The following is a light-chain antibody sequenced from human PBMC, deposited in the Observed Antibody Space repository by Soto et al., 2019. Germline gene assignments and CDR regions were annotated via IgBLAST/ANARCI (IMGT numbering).Light chain of an antibody. CDR2: EVN. CDR1: SSDVGGYNY. V-gene: IGLV2-8*01. Sequence: QSALTQPPSASGSPGQSVTISCTGTSSDVGGYNYVSWYQQHPGKAPKLMIYEVNKRPSGVPDRFSGSKSGNTASLTVSGLAAEDAADYYCSSYAGSTSWVFGAGTKLTVL. J-gene: IGLJ3*02. CDR3: SSYAGSTSWV.